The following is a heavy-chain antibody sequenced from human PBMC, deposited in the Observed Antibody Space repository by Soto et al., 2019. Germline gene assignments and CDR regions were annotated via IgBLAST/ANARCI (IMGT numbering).Heavy chain of an antibody. Sequence: SETLSLTCAVDGGSFSGYYWSWVRQPPGMGLEWIGDINHNGVTNYNPSLKSRVIISVDTSKTQFSLKLSSVTAADTAVYYCAREVGYYSYTRRNLYFDSWGPGTLVTVSS. CDR1: GGSFSGYY. V-gene: IGHV4-34*01. D-gene: IGHD2-2*01. CDR3: AREVGYYSYTRRNLYFDS. J-gene: IGHJ4*02. CDR2: INHNGVT.